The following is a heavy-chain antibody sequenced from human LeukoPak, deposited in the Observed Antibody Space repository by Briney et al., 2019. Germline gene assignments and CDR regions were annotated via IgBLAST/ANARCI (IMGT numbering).Heavy chain of an antibody. CDR2: ISGSGGST. J-gene: IGHJ3*02. Sequence: GGSLRLSCAASGFTFSSYATSWVRQAPGKGLEWVSSISGSGGSTYYADSVKGRFTISRDNSNNTLYLQMNSLRAEDTAVYYCARGLGFIVVVTSSPDAFDIWGQGTMVTVSS. CDR1: GFTFSSYA. CDR3: ARGLGFIVVVTSSPDAFDI. D-gene: IGHD2-21*02. V-gene: IGHV3-23*01.